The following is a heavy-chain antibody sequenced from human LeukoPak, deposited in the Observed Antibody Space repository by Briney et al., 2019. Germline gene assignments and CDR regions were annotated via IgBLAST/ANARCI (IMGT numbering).Heavy chain of an antibody. V-gene: IGHV1-69*06. Sequence: ASVKVSCKASGGTFSSYAISWVRQAPGQGLEWMGGIIPIFGTANYAQKFQGRVTITADKSTSTAYMELSSLRSEDTAAYYCARGDIVVVPAASLYYYYGMDVWGKGTTVTVSS. CDR2: IIPIFGTA. CDR1: GGTFSSYA. CDR3: ARGDIVVVPAASLYYYYGMDV. J-gene: IGHJ6*04. D-gene: IGHD2-2*01.